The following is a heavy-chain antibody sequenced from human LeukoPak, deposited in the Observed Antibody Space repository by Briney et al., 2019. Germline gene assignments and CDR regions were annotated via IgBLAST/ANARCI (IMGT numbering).Heavy chain of an antibody. V-gene: IGHV3-23*01. D-gene: IGHD3-22*01. CDR3: AKDSSGSYDAFDI. J-gene: IGHJ3*02. CDR2: ISGSGGST. CDR1: GFTFSSYA. Sequence: GGSLRLSCAASGFTFSSYAMSWLRQAPGKGLEWVSAISGSGGSTYYADSVKGRFTISRDNSKNTLYLQMNSLRAEDTAVYYCAKDSSGSYDAFDIWGQGTMVTVSS.